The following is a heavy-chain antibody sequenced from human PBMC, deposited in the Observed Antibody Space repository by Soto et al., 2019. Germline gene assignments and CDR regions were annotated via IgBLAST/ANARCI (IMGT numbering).Heavy chain of an antibody. J-gene: IGHJ4*02. CDR1: GFTFSSYW. CDR2: IDIAVSIT. D-gene: IGHD6-19*01. V-gene: IGHV3-74*01. Sequence: PGGSLRRSCAASGFTFSSYWMHWLRQTPGKGLVWVSRIDIAVSITAYAEAVEGRFTISREKAKNTISLQLNRLRAEATAVYYCAPDQTVAGTSTFDYCGQGTLVTVSS. CDR3: APDQTVAGTSTFDY.